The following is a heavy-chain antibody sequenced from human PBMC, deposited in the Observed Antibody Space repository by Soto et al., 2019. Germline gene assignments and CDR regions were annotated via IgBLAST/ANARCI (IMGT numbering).Heavy chain of an antibody. D-gene: IGHD1-26*01. CDR1: GYSIRSGYY. V-gene: IGHV4-38-2*01. J-gene: IGHJ4*02. CDR3: AIRAIVGATFDY. CDR2: IYHSGST. Sequence: SETLSLTCAVSGYSIRSGYYWGWIRQPPGKGLEWIGSIYHSGSTYYNPSLKSRVTISVDTSKNQFSLKLSSVTAADTAVYYCAIRAIVGATFDYWGQGTLVTVSS.